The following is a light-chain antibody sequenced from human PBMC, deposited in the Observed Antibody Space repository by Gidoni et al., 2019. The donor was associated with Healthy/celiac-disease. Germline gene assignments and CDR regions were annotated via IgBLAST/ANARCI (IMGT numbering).Light chain of an antibody. CDR2: WAS. Sequence: DIVMTQSPDSLAVSLGERATINCKSSQSVLYSSNNKNNLAWYQQKPGQPHKLLIYWASTRESGVPDQFSGSGSGTDFTLTISSLQAEDVAVYYCQQYYSTPLTFXGXTKVXIK. V-gene: IGKV4-1*01. J-gene: IGKJ4*01. CDR1: QSVLYSSNNKNN. CDR3: QQYYSTPLT.